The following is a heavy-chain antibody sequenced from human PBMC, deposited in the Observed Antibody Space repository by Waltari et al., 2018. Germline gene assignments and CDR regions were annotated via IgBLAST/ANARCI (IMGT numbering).Heavy chain of an antibody. J-gene: IGHJ5*02. D-gene: IGHD5-12*01. Sequence: EAQLVESGGGLIHPGGSLRLSCAVSGFTVGNNYMSWVRQAPGKGLAWVSVIYSGGSTNYAASGSGLFTISRDNSKNTLFLEMNSLTAEDTAVYYYARDPPGMATIGSWGQGTLVTVSS. CDR2: IYSGGST. CDR1: GFTVGNNY. CDR3: ARDPPGMATIGS. V-gene: IGHV3-53*01.